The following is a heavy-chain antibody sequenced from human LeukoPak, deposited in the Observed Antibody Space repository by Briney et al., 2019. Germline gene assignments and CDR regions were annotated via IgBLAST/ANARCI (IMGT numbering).Heavy chain of an antibody. CDR3: ARVGDVGVTRADAFDI. Sequence: ASLKDSCKASGYTFTGHYMHWVRQTPAQALEWMEWINPNSGGTNYAQKFQGRVTMTRDTSISTGYMELSRLRSDDTAVYYCARVGDVGVTRADAFDIWGQGTMVTVSS. D-gene: IGHD1-26*01. V-gene: IGHV1-2*02. CDR2: INPNSGGT. J-gene: IGHJ3*02. CDR1: GYTFTGHY.